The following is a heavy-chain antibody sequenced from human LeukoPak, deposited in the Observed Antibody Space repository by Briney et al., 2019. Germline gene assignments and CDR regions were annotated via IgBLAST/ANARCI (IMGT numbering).Heavy chain of an antibody. Sequence: ASVKVSCKASGGTFSSYAISWVRQAPGQGLEWMGRIIPILGIANYAQKFQGRVTITADKSTSTAYMELSSLRSEDTAVYYCARLETAGTFGFDYWGQGTLVTVSS. J-gene: IGHJ4*02. CDR1: GGTFSSYA. CDR3: ARLETAGTFGFDY. D-gene: IGHD6-13*01. V-gene: IGHV1-69*04. CDR2: IIPILGIA.